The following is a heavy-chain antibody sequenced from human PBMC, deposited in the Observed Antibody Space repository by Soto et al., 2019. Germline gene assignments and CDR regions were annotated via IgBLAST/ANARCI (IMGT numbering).Heavy chain of an antibody. J-gene: IGHJ3*02. V-gene: IGHV5-51*01. CDR3: ARGMITSGFGAFDI. Sequence: EVQLVQSGAEVKKTGESLKISWKGSGYTFTSYWIGWVRQMPGKGLEWMGIIYPADSDTRYSPSFQGQVTISADKSISTAYLQWSILKASDIAIYYCARGMITSGFGAFDIWGRGTMVTVSS. CDR1: GYTFTSYW. D-gene: IGHD3-22*01. CDR2: IYPADSDT.